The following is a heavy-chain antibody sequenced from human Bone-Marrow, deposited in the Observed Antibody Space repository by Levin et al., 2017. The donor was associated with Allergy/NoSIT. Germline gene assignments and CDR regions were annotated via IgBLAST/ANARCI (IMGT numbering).Heavy chain of an antibody. CDR3: ARDSGFSSFLDS. D-gene: IGHD6-6*01. Sequence: SETLSLTCTVSGASISGGSYYWTWIRQPAGRGLEWIGRIYTNGDTNYTPSLTSRVSISFDRSNNHFSLKVTSVTAADTAMYYCARDSGFSSFLDSWGQGTLVTVSS. CDR2: IYTNGDT. J-gene: IGHJ4*02. CDR1: GASISGGSYY. V-gene: IGHV4-61*02.